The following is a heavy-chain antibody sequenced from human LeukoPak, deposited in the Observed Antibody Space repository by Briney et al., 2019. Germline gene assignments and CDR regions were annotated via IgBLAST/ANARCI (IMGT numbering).Heavy chain of an antibody. V-gene: IGHV1-46*01. CDR3: ARSRSLRYFDWLLSY. CDR2: INPSGGST. CDR1: GYTFTSYY. D-gene: IGHD3-9*01. Sequence: ASVKVSCKASGYTFTSYYMHWVRQAPGQGLEGMGIINPSGGSTSYAQKFQGRVTMTRDTSTSTVYMELSSLRSEDTAVYYCARSRSLRYFDWLLSYWGQGTLVTVSS. J-gene: IGHJ4*02.